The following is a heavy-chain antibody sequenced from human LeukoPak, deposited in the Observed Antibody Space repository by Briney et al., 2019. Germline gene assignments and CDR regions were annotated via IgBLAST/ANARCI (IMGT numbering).Heavy chain of an antibody. CDR1: GFTFSKYY. V-gene: IGHV3-11*01. CDR3: ARDPDTSTKVDY. J-gene: IGHJ4*02. D-gene: IGHD5/OR15-5a*01. Sequence: PGGSLRLSCSPSGFTFSKYYMSWIHQAPGKGKEWASHITHSGTAIYYADSVKGRFTISRDNAKNSLYLQMNSLRAEDTAIYYCARDPDTSTKVDYWGQGTLVTVSS. CDR2: ITHSGTAI.